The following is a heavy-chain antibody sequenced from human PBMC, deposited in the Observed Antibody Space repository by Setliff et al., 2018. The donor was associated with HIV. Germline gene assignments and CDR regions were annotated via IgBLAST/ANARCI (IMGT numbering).Heavy chain of an antibody. CDR3: ASEEYINYRVDN. CDR2: IYYSGST. V-gene: IGHV4-39*02. J-gene: IGHJ1*01. D-gene: IGHD3-10*01. Sequence: SETLSLTCAVSGSSINSDNWWSWVRQSPGKWLEWIGSIYYSGSTYYNPSLKSQVTISVETSKNHFSLNLCSVPAADTGVYYCASEEYINYRVDNWGQGTLVTVSS. CDR1: GSSINSDNW.